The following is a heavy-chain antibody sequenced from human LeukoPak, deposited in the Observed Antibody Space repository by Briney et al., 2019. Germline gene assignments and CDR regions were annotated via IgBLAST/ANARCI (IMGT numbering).Heavy chain of an antibody. D-gene: IGHD2-15*01. CDR2: IRYDGSNK. CDR1: GFTFSSYG. Sequence: GGSLRLSCAASGFTFSSYGMHWVRQAPGKGLEWVAFIRYDGSNKYYADSVQGRFTISRDNSKNTLYLQMSSLRAEDTAVYYCARVAAKTVDYWGQGTLVTVSS. V-gene: IGHV3-30*02. J-gene: IGHJ4*02. CDR3: ARVAAKTVDY.